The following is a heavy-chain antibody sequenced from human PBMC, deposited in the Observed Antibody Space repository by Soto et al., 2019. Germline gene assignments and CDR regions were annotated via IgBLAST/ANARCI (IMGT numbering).Heavy chain of an antibody. V-gene: IGHV4-30-4*01. J-gene: IGHJ4*02. Sequence: QVQLXESGPGLVKPXXTLSLTCAVSGDSISTVHYYWSWIRQPPGKGLEWIGYIYYGGSTYYNPSLRSRVTISADTSKNQFSLKLSSVTAADTALYYCARGYYYENSAWPPGEXGQGTLVTVSS. CDR3: ARGYYYENSAWPPGE. CDR2: IYYGGST. CDR1: GDSISTVHYY. D-gene: IGHD3-22*01.